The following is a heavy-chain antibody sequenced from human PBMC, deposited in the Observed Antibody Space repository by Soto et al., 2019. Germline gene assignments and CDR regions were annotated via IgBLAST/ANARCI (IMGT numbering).Heavy chain of an antibody. Sequence: ASVKVSCKASGYTFTSYGISWVRQAPGQGLEWMGWISAYNGNTNYAQKLQGRVTMTTDTSTSTAYMELRSLRSDDTAVYYCARDNIAGSWHDKYYFDYWGQGTLVTVSS. V-gene: IGHV1-18*01. J-gene: IGHJ4*02. CDR2: ISAYNGNT. CDR3: ARDNIAGSWHDKYYFDY. D-gene: IGHD6-13*01. CDR1: GYTFTSYG.